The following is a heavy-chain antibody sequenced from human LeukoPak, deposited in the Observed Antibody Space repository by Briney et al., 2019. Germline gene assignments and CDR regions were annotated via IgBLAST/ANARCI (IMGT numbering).Heavy chain of an antibody. CDR1: GVTVSNNY. CDR3: ATDFRYGSA. J-gene: IGHJ4*02. D-gene: IGHD3-10*01. Sequence: GGSLRLSCAVSGVTVSNNYMSWVRQAPGKGLEWVSVIYSDGSSFYTDSVKGRFTISRDNSKKTLYLQMNSLRAEDTAVYYCATDFRYGSAWGPGTLVTVSS. V-gene: IGHV3-66*01. CDR2: IYSDGSS.